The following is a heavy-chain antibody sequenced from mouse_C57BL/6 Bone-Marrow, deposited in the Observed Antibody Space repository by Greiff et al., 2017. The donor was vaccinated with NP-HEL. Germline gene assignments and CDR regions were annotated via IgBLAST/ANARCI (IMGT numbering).Heavy chain of an antibody. V-gene: IGHV7-3*01. CDR2: IRNNANGYTT. D-gene: IGHD1-1*01. J-gene: IGHJ4*01. Sequence: EVQLVESGGGLVQPGGSLSLSCAASGFTFTDYYMSWVRQPPGKALEWLGFIRNNANGYTTEYSASVKGRFTISRDKSQSILYLQMNALRAEDSATYYGERYRNYGSSFHYYAMDDWGKGTSVTVSS. CDR1: GFTFTDYY. CDR3: ERYRNYGSSFHYYAMDD.